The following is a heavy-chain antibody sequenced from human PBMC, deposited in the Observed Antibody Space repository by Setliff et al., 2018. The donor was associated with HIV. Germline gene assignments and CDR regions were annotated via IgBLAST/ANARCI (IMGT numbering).Heavy chain of an antibody. CDR2: INAGNGNT. J-gene: IGHJ6*03. CDR3: ARDKDAIYYGSGSFFYYYYMDV. D-gene: IGHD3-10*01. CDR1: GDIFSRYG. V-gene: IGHV1-3*01. Sequence: GASVKVSCKASGDIFSRYGISWVRQAPGQRLEWMGWINAGNGNTKYSQKFQGRVTITRDTSASTAYMELSSLRSEDTAVYYCARDKDAIYYGSGSFFYYYYMDVWGKGTTVTVSS.